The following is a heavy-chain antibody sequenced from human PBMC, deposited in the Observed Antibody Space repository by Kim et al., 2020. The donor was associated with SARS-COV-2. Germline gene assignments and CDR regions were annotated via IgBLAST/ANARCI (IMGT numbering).Heavy chain of an antibody. CDR3: ARAGVSWGRLGPNDAFDI. D-gene: IGHD3-16*01. Sequence: ASVKVSCKAPGYTFTSYYMHWVRQAPGQGLEWMGIINPSGGSTSYAQKFQGRVTMTRDTSTSTVYMELSSLRSEDMAVYYCARAGVSWGRLGPNDAFDIWGQGTMVTVSS. CDR2: INPSGGST. V-gene: IGHV1-46*01. CDR1: GYTFTSYY. J-gene: IGHJ3*02.